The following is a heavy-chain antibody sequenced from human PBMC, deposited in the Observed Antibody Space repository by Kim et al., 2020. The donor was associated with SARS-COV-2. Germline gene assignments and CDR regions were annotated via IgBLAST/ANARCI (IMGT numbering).Heavy chain of an antibody. CDR3: MKGGWGSIWDH. Sequence: GGSLRLSCTTSGFTFTGYAMSWVRQAPGKGLKWVSSIDGSDGTTYYVDSVKGRFTISRDNSKNTLYLQISTLRADDTAVYYCMKGGWGSIWDHWGQGTLVTVSS. J-gene: IGHJ4*02. V-gene: IGHV3-23*01. D-gene: IGHD2-21*01. CDR1: GFTFTGYA. CDR2: IDGSDGTT.